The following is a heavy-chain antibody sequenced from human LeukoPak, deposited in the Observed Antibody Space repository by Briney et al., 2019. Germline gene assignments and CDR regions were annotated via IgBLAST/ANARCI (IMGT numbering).Heavy chain of an antibody. CDR2: ISWNSGSI. V-gene: IGHV3-9*01. Sequence: GGSLRLSCAASGFTFDDYAMHWVRQAPGKGLEWVSGISWNSGSIGYADSVKGRFTISRDNAKNSLYLQMNSLRAEDTALYYCAKDPVRITMIVGAFDIWGQGTMVTVSS. CDR3: AKDPVRITMIVGAFDI. CDR1: GFTFDDYA. J-gene: IGHJ3*02. D-gene: IGHD3-22*01.